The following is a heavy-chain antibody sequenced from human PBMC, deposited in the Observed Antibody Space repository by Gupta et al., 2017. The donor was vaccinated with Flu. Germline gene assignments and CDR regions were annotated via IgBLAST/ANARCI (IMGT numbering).Heavy chain of an antibody. CDR3: AKRVHSGWSTCSFDS. V-gene: IGHV3-23*01. CDR2: LTKSGDST. J-gene: IGHJ4*02. D-gene: IGHD6-6*01. CDR1: GFPFSNYA. Sequence: EVQLLESGGDLVQPGGSLRLSCVGSGFPFSNYAMGWVRQAPGKGLEGVSSLTKSGDSTYYADSVRGRFTISRDNSKDTLYLQMSGLRVEDTALYFCAKRVHSGWSTCSFDSWGQGTLVTVSS.